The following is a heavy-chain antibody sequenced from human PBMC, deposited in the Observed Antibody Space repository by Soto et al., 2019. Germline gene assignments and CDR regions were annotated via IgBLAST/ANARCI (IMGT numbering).Heavy chain of an antibody. V-gene: IGHV2-70*04. Sequence: SGHTLVNPTQTLTLTCTFSGFSLSTRGMRVSWIRQPPGKALEWLARIDWDDDKFYSTSLKTRHTISKDTSKNQVVLTMTNMDPVDTATYYCARQIAARPAFDYWGQGTLVTVSS. CDR2: IDWDDDK. CDR3: ARQIAARPAFDY. D-gene: IGHD6-6*01. J-gene: IGHJ4*02. CDR1: GFSLSTRGMR.